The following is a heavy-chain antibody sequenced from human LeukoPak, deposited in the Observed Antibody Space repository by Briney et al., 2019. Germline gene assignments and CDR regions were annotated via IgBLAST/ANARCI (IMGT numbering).Heavy chain of an antibody. D-gene: IGHD2-2*01. CDR3: ATDYCSSTSCYHDAFDI. CDR2: FDPEDGET. V-gene: IGHV1-24*01. J-gene: IGHJ3*02. CDR1: GYTLTELS. Sequence: ASVKVSCKVSGYTLTELSMHWVRQAPGKGLEWMGGFDPEDGETIYAQKFQGRVTMTEDTSTDTAYMELSSLRSEDTAVYYCATDYCSSTSCYHDAFDIWAQGTMVTVSS.